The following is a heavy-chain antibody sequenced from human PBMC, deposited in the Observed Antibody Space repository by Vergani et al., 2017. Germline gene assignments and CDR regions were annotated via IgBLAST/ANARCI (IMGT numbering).Heavy chain of an antibody. CDR1: GFTVSSNY. D-gene: IGHD6-6*01. CDR3: ARDLRCSSSSCSDS. Sequence: VQLVESGGGVVQSGGSLRLSCAASGFTVSSNYMSWVRQAPGKGLEWVSGIYSGGNTYYADSVKGRFTISRDNSKNTLYLQMNSLRAEDTAVYYCARDLRCSSSSCSDSWGQGTLVTVSS. V-gene: IGHV3-53*01. J-gene: IGHJ4*02. CDR2: IYSGGNT.